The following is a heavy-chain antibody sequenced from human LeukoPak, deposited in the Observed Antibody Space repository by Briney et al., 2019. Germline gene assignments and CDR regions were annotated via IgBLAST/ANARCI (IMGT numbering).Heavy chain of an antibody. V-gene: IGHV3-21*01. J-gene: IGHJ4*02. CDR3: GRAFPPLRTAAAGDY. Sequence: GGSLRLSCTASGFTFSDCDMNWFRQAPGKGLEWVSSISYRTSHIYYADSVKGRFTISRDNAKNSLYLQMDSLRAEYTAVYFCGRAFPPLRTAAAGDYWGQGTLVTVSS. D-gene: IGHD6-13*01. CDR1: GFTFSDCD. CDR2: ISYRTSHI.